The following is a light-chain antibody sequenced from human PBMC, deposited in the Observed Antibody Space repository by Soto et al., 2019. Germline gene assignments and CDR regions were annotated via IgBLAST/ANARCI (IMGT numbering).Light chain of an antibody. V-gene: IGKV1-39*01. CDR3: QPVYSFPRT. J-gene: IGKJ3*01. Sequence: DIQMTQSPSTLSAGVGDRVTITCRASQRISTYLNWYQQKPGKAPTLLIYAASSLQSGVPSRFSGGGSGTDFTLTINPLQPEEFATQFCQPVYSFPRTFGPGTKVDIK. CDR2: AAS. CDR1: QRISTY.